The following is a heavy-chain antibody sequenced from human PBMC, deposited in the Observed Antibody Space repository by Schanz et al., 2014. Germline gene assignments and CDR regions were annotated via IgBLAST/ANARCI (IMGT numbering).Heavy chain of an antibody. Sequence: EGQLVESGGGLVQPGGSLRLSCAASGLTFSNHAMSWVRQAPGKGLEWVSAISGSGDNTFYADSVRGRFTISRDNSRNTLYLQMNSLRVEDTAVYYCAMGGYQLHHWGQGTLXTVSS. CDR2: ISGSGDNT. J-gene: IGHJ4*02. CDR3: AMGGYQLHH. D-gene: IGHD1-7*01. CDR1: GLTFSNHA. V-gene: IGHV3-23*04.